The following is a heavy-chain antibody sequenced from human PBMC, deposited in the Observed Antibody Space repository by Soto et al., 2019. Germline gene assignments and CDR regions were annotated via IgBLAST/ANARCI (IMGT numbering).Heavy chain of an antibody. CDR3: ARGRARSLTPYYFDH. D-gene: IGHD2-15*01. J-gene: IGHJ4*02. CDR2: IIPLFDTT. CDR1: GGTFRNFG. V-gene: IGHV1-69*01. Sequence: QVQLVQSGAEVKEPKSSVKVSCKASGGTFRNFGVSWVRQAPGQGLEWMGDIIPLFDTTNYARKFQGRVTITADESTSTAYMELSILKSEDTAVYYCARGRARSLTPYYFDHWGQGTLVTVSS.